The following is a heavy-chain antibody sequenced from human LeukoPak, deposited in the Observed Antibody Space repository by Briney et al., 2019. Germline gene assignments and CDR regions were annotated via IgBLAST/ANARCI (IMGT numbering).Heavy chain of an antibody. D-gene: IGHD3-10*01. J-gene: IGHJ6*03. CDR1: GGSISSSSYY. CDR2: VYYSGST. V-gene: IGHV4-39*01. Sequence: SETLSLTCTVSGGSISSSSYYWGWIRQPPGKGLDWIGNVYYSGSTYYNPSLKSRVTISVDTSKNQFSLKLSAVTAADTAVYFCASVRRGFGESSKYYSYYYMDVWGNGTTVTISS. CDR3: ASVRRGFGESSKYYSYYYMDV.